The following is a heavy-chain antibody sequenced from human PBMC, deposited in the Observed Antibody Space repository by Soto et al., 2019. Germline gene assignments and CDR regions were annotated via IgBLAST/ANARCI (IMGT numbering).Heavy chain of an antibody. J-gene: IGHJ4*02. Sequence: QVQLQESGPGLVKPSETLSLTCSVSGDSLKNHYWAWIRHSPGKGLEWIGNIYDSGSTNYSPALKSRVSMSVDTSKNLFSLKMNSVTAADTAVYYRARSSMVPVDYFDFWGQGTVVTVSS. CDR3: ARSSMVPVDYFDF. V-gene: IGHV4-59*11. D-gene: IGHD3-10*01. CDR1: GDSLKNHY. CDR2: IYDSGST.